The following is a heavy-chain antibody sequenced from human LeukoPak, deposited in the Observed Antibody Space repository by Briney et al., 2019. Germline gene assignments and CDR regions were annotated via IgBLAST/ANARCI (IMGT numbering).Heavy chain of an antibody. CDR1: GYTFTGYY. V-gene: IGHV1-2*06. Sequence: VASVKVSCKASGYTFTGYYMHWVRQAPGQGLEWMGRINPNSGGTNYAQKFQGRVTMTRDTSISTAYMELSRLRSDDTAVYYCARDLMAEEDIVVVVAATGFDYWGQGTLVTVSS. J-gene: IGHJ4*02. D-gene: IGHD2-15*01. CDR3: ARDLMAEEDIVVVVAATGFDY. CDR2: INPNSGGT.